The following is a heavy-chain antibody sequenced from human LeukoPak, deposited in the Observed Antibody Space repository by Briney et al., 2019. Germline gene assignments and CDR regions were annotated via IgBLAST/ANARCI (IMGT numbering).Heavy chain of an antibody. V-gene: IGHV1-69*01. CDR3: ARGEEYTVTTKFGD. CDR1: GGTFSSYA. J-gene: IGHJ4*02. Sequence: GSSVKVSCKASGGTFSSYAISWVRQAPGQGLEWMGGIIPIFGTANYAQKFQGRVTIAADESTSTAYMELSSLRSEDTAVYYCARGEEYTVTTKFGDWGQGTLVTVSS. CDR2: IIPIFGTA. D-gene: IGHD4-17*01.